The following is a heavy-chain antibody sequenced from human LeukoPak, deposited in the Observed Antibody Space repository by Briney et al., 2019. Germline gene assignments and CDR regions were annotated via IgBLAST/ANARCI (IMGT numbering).Heavy chain of an antibody. D-gene: IGHD2-21*02. J-gene: IGHJ4*02. Sequence: SQTLSLTCTVSGGSISSGSYYWSWIRQPAGKGLEWIGRIYTSGSTNYNPSLKSRVTISVDTSKNQFSLKLSSVTAADTAVYYCARDRLRYYFDYWGQGTLVTVSS. CDR3: ARDRLRYYFDY. CDR1: GGSISSGSYY. V-gene: IGHV4-61*02. CDR2: IYTSGST.